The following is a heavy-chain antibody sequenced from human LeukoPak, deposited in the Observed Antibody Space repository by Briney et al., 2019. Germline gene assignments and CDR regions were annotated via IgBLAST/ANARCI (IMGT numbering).Heavy chain of an antibody. J-gene: IGHJ4*02. Sequence: SETLSLTCAVCGGSFSGYYWSWIRQPPGKGLEWIGEINHSGSTNYNPSLKSRVTISVDTSKNQFSLKLSSVTAADTAVYYCARGRYCSSTSCYFDYWGQGTLVTVSS. V-gene: IGHV4-34*01. D-gene: IGHD2-2*01. CDR3: ARGRYCSSTSCYFDY. CDR1: GGSFSGYY. CDR2: INHSGST.